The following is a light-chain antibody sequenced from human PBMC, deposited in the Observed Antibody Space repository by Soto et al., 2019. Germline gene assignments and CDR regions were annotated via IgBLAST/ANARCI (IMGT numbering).Light chain of an antibody. Sequence: EIVLTQSPGTLSLSPGERATLSCRASQSVNNNYLAWYQQKPGQAPRLLINGASSRATGIPDRFSGSGSGTGFTLSISRVEPEDFAVYHCQQLGSLPYTFGQGTNLEIK. CDR1: QSVNNNY. CDR2: GAS. CDR3: QQLGSLPYT. J-gene: IGKJ2*01. V-gene: IGKV3-20*01.